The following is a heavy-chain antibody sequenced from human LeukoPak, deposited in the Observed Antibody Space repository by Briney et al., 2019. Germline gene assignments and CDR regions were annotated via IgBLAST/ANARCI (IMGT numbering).Heavy chain of an antibody. J-gene: IGHJ4*02. CDR2: INHSGST. D-gene: IGHD3-9*01. CDR1: GGSFSGYC. CDR3: ARHQDGLRYFDWLFKPPYGLHIFDY. V-gene: IGHV4-34*01. Sequence: SETLSLTCAVYGGSFSGYCWSWIRQPPGEGLEWIGEINHSGSTNYNPSLKSRVTISVDTSKNQFSLKLSSVTAADTAVYYCARHQDGLRYFDWLFKPPYGLHIFDYWGQGTLVTVSS.